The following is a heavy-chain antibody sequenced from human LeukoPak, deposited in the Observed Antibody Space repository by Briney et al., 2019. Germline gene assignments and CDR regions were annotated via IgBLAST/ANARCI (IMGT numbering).Heavy chain of an antibody. V-gene: IGHV4-39*01. D-gene: IGHD4-17*01. CDR3: ARHDLTTVTSFDY. J-gene: IGHJ4*02. Sequence: SETLSLTCTVSGGSISSSSYYWGWIRQPPGKGLEWIGSIYYSGSTYYNPSLKSRVTISVDTSKNQFSLKLSSVTAADTVVYYSARHDLTTVTSFDYWGQGTLVTVSS. CDR1: GGSISSSSYY. CDR2: IYYSGST.